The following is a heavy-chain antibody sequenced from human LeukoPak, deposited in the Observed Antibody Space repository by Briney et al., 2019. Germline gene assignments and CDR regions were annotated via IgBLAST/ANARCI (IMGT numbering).Heavy chain of an antibody. V-gene: IGHV3-66*01. D-gene: IGHD4-17*01. CDR3: ARFYGVPGGWFDP. Sequence: GGSLRLSCAASGITISSNHMSWVRQAPGKGLEWVSVIYDGGSTHCADSVKGRFTISRDNSKNTLYLQMNSLRAEDTAVYYCARFYGVPGGWFDPWGQGTLVTVSS. J-gene: IGHJ5*02. CDR2: IYDGGST. CDR1: GITISSNH.